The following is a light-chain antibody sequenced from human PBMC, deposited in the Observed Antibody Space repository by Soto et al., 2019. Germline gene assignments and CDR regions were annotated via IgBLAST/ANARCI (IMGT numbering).Light chain of an antibody. CDR1: QTVGRF. CDR3: QQRLRWPIT. V-gene: IGKV3-11*01. Sequence: DIVLTQSPATLSLSPGDRVTLSCRASQTVGRFLSWYQHSPGQRPRLLVCDASNRATGVPASFSGSWSETDFTLTISSLEPEDFAVYYCQQRLRWPITFGQGTSLEIK. CDR2: DAS. J-gene: IGKJ5*01.